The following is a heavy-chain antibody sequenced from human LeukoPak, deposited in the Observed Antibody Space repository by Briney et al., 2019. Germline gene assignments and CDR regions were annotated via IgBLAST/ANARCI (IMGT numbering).Heavy chain of an antibody. V-gene: IGHV3-30*18. CDR3: AELGITMIGGV. Sequence: GRSLRLSCAASGFTFSSYSMHWVRQAPGKGLEWLAVILYDGSMQYYAESMKGRLTISRDNSRNTVYMQMSSLRTEDTAVYYCAELGITMIGGVWGKGTTVTISS. CDR1: GFTFSSYS. CDR2: ILYDGSMQ. D-gene: IGHD3-10*02. J-gene: IGHJ6*04.